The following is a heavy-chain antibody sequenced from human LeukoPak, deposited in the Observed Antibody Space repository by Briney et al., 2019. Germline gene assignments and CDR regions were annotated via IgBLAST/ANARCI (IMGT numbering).Heavy chain of an antibody. CDR3: ARDRGGYQSFDY. D-gene: IGHD5-12*01. V-gene: IGHV4-61*02. Sequence: SQTLSLTCTVSGGSISSGSYYWSWIRQPAGKGLEWIGRIYTSGSTNYTPSLKRRVTISVDTSKNQFSLKLSSVTAADTAVYYCARDRGGYQSFDYWGQGTLVTVSS. J-gene: IGHJ4*02. CDR1: GGSISSGSYY. CDR2: IYTSGST.